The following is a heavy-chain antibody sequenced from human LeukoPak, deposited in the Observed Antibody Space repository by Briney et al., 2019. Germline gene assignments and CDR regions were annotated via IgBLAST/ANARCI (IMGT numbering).Heavy chain of an antibody. J-gene: IGHJ4*02. CDR3: TTDRGALTN. D-gene: IGHD1-1*01. CDR1: GFXFSNAW. Sequence: GGSLRLSCAASGFXFSNAWISWVRQAPGKGLEWVGRIQSKTDGGTTDYAAPVKGRFTISRDDSKTTLYLQMNSLKTEDTAMYYCTTDRGALTNWGQGTLVTVSS. CDR2: IQSKTDGGTT. V-gene: IGHV3-15*01.